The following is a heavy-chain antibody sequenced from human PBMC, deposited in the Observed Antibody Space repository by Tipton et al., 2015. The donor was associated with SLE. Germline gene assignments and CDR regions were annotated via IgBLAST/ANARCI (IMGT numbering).Heavy chain of an antibody. CDR2: IYYSGST. J-gene: IGHJ4*02. V-gene: IGHV4-39*07. CDR1: GGSISSSSYY. CDR3: ARGATGRSAWYY. Sequence: TLSLTCTVSGGSISSSSYYWGWIRQPPGTGLEWIGSIYYSGSTYYNPSLKSRVTISVDTSKNQFSLKLSSVTAADTAVYYCARGATGRSAWYYWGQGTLVTVSS. D-gene: IGHD1-26*01.